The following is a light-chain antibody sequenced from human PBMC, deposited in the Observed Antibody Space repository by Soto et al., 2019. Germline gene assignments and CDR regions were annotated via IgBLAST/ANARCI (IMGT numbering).Light chain of an antibody. Sequence: QSALTQPASVSGSPGQSITISCTGTSSDVGGYFHVSWYQQHPPKATKLIIYDVTARPSGISNRFSGSKSGNTASLTISGLQPEDEADYYCVSYASSSTPVLFGGGTKVTVL. CDR2: DVT. V-gene: IGLV2-14*03. J-gene: IGLJ2*01. CDR1: SSDVGGYFH. CDR3: VSYASSSTPVL.